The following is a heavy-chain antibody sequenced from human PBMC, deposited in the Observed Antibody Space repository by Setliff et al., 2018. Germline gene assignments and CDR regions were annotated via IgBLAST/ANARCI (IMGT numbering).Heavy chain of an antibody. CDR3: ANFSSGNFDY. Sequence: SETLSLTCTVSGASISTNSYYWGWIRQPPGKGLEWIGTLYYTGSTYYNPSLRSRVTISVDTSKNQFSLKVNSVTAADTAVYYCANFSSGNFDYWGQGTLVTVSS. V-gene: IGHV4-39*01. CDR1: GASISTNSYY. J-gene: IGHJ4*02. CDR2: LYYTGST. D-gene: IGHD6-19*01.